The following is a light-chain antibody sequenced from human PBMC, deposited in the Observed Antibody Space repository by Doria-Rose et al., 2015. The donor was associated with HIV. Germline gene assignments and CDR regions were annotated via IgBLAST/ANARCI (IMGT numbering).Light chain of an antibody. V-gene: IGKV4-1*01. CDR3: RQYYDTPS. CDR1: QSLLYTSKNY. J-gene: IGKJ3*01. CDR2: WAS. Sequence: DIQMTQSPESLGMSLGEGATLNCKSSQSLLYTSKNYLAWYQQKPGQPPKLLIYWASTRQSGVPARFSGSGSGTDFTLTISSLEAEDVAVYYCRQYYDTPSFGPGTTVDIK.